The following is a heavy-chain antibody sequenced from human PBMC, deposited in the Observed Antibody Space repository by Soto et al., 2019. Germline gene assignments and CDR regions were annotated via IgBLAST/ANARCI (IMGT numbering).Heavy chain of an antibody. CDR1: GFTFSDYS. J-gene: IGHJ4*02. V-gene: IGHV3-23*01. CDR2: ISGRDDST. Sequence: EVQLSESGGGLVQPGGSLRLYCAASGFTFSDYSMGWVRQAPGKGLEWVSAISGRDDSTNYADSVRGRFTISRDNSKNTLYLQMSSLTAEHTAIYYCEKRALSYAGEFDNWGQGTLVTVSS. CDR3: EKRALSYAGEFDN. D-gene: IGHD2-21*01.